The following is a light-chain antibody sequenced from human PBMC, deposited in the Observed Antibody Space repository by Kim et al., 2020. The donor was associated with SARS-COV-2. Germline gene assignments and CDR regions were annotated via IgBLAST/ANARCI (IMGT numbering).Light chain of an antibody. CDR3: LTYYGGTVL. CDR2: SAT. Sequence: GATETLPGGSETGAGAGGYYRNWVHRKRGQAPRPLIYSATIRHAWTPARFAGALLGDKAALTLSGGEPEVEADYYCLTYYGGTVLFGGGTQLTVL. CDR1: TGAGAGGYY. V-gene: IGLV7-43*01. J-gene: IGLJ2*01.